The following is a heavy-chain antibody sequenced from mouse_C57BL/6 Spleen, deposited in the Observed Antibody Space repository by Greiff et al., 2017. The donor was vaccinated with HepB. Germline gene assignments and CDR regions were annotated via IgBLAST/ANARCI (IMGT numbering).Heavy chain of an antibody. J-gene: IGHJ4*01. CDR3: ARGYYGSRYYAMDY. Sequence: DVQLVESGGGLVKPGGSLKLSCAASGFTFSDYGMHWVRQAPEKGLEWVAYISSGSSTIYYAYTVKGRFTISRDNAKNTLFLQMTSLRSEDTAMYYCARGYYGSRYYAMDYWGQGTSVTVSS. CDR2: ISSGSSTI. V-gene: IGHV5-17*01. D-gene: IGHD1-1*01. CDR1: GFTFSDYG.